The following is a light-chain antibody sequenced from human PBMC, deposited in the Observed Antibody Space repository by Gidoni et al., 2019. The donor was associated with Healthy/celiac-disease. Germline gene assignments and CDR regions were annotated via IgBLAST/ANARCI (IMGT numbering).Light chain of an antibody. Sequence: ELVLTQSPGTLSLSPGEIATLSCRASQSVSSSYLAWYQQKPGQAPRLLIYGASSRATGIPDRFSGSGSGTDFTLTISRLEPEDFAVYYCQQYGSSPRTFGQGTKVEIK. CDR3: QQYGSSPRT. CDR2: GAS. J-gene: IGKJ1*01. V-gene: IGKV3-20*01. CDR1: QSVSSSY.